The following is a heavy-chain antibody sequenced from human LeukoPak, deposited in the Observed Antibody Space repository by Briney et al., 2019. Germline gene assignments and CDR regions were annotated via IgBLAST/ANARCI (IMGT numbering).Heavy chain of an antibody. Sequence: SVKVSCKASGGTFTSYAISWVRQAPGQGLEWMGGIIPIFGTANYAQKFQGRGTITADESTSTANMELSSLRSEDTAVYYCARDLFKTAPVAGYTYNPNWFDPWGQGTLVTVSS. J-gene: IGHJ5*02. CDR1: GGTFTSYA. D-gene: IGHD6-19*01. CDR3: ARDLFKTAPVAGYTYNPNWFDP. V-gene: IGHV1-69*13. CDR2: IIPIFGTA.